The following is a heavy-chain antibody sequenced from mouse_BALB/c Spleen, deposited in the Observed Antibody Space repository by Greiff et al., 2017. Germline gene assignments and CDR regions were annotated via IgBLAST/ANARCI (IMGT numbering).Heavy chain of an antibody. V-gene: IGHV5-12-1*01. CDR2: ISSGGGST. CDR1: GFAFSSYD. J-gene: IGHJ4*01. CDR3: ARQKYGLYAMDY. D-gene: IGHD2-10*02. Sequence: EVKLMESGGGLVKPGGSLKLSCAASGFAFSSYDMSWVRQTPEKRLEWVAYISSGGGSTYYPDTVKGRFTISRDNAKNTLYLQMSSLKSEDTAMYYCARQKYGLYAMDYWGQGTSVTVSS.